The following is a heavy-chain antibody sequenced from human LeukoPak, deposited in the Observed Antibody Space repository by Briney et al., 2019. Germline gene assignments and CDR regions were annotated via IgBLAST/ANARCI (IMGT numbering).Heavy chain of an antibody. D-gene: IGHD2/OR15-2a*01. V-gene: IGHV5-10-1*01. J-gene: IGHJ4*02. Sequence: PGESLKISCEGSGYSFTRYWISWVRQMPGEGLEWMGKIDPSDSYTNYSPSFQGHVTISVDKSISTAYLQWSSLKASDTAMYYCARHGASADYCLDYWGLGTLVTVSS. CDR2: IDPSDSYT. CDR1: GYSFTRYW. CDR3: ARHGASADYCLDY.